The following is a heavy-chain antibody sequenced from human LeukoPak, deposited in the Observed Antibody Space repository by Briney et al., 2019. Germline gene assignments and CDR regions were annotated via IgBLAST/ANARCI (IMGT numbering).Heavy chain of an antibody. Sequence: ASVKVSCKASGFTFTSSAMQWVRQARGQRLEWIGWIVVGSGNTNYAQKFQGRVAITWDTSITTAYMDLSRLTSDDTAVYYCARDRYGDGFAHLDYWGQGALVTVSS. V-gene: IGHV1-58*02. CDR2: IVVGSGNT. J-gene: IGHJ4*02. D-gene: IGHD5-24*01. CDR3: ARDRYGDGFAHLDY. CDR1: GFTFTSSA.